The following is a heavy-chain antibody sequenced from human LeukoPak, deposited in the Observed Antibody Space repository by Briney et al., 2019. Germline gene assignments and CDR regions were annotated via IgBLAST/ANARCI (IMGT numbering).Heavy chain of an antibody. J-gene: IGHJ4*02. CDR3: AKGAYDYIEIAYFDY. Sequence: QPGGSLRLSCAASGFSFNNYAMNWVRQAPGKGLEWVSLIIGSSGSTFYADSVKGRFTISRDKSKNTLYLQMNSLRAEDTAVYYCAKGAYDYIEIAYFDYWGQGSLVTVSS. CDR1: GFSFNNYA. D-gene: IGHD5-12*01. V-gene: IGHV3-23*01. CDR2: IIGSSGST.